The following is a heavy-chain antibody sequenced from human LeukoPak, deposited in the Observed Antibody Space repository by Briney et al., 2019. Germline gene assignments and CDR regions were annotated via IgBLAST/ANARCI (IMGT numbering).Heavy chain of an antibody. D-gene: IGHD3-22*01. J-gene: IGHJ5*02. CDR3: ARAQYYYDSSGYYGAWFDP. CDR1: GGSIRSNF. Sequence: SETLSLTCSVSGGSIRSNFWSWIRQPAGKGLEWIGYIDDSGNTKYNPSLKNRVTMSVDTSKNQFSLKLSSVTAADTAVYYCARAQYYYDSSGYYGAWFDPWGQGTLVTVSS. CDR2: IDDSGNT. V-gene: IGHV4-59*01.